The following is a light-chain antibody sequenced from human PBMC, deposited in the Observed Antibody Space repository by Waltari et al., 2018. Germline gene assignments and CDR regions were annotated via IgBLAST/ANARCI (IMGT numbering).Light chain of an antibody. Sequence: EVVMTQSPAMASVSPGERAALFCRASQSVKSNVAWYQQKPGQAPRLLLHGASTRATGVPVRFSGSGSGTEFTLTISSLQSEEFAVYYCQQYDNWPPTFGGGAKVEIK. V-gene: IGKV3-15*01. CDR2: GAS. J-gene: IGKJ4*01. CDR1: QSVKSN. CDR3: QQYDNWPPT.